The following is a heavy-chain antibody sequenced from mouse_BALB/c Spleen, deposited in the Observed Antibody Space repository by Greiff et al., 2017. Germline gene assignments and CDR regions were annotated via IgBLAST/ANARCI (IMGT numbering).Heavy chain of an antibody. CDR1: GYSFTSYW. CDR2: IDPSDSET. D-gene: IGHD2-3*01. Sequence: VQLQQSGPQLVRPGASVKISCKASGYSFTSYWMHWVKQRPGQGLEWIGMIDPSDSETRLNQKFKDKATLTVDKSSSTAYMQLSSPTSEDSAVYYCANDVPRAMDYWGQGTSGTVSS. CDR3: ANDVPRAMDY. V-gene: IGHV1S126*01. J-gene: IGHJ4*01.